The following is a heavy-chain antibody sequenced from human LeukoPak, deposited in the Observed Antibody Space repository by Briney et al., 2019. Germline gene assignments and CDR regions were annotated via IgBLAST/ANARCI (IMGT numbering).Heavy chain of an antibody. CDR2: ISGSGGST. Sequence: GGSLRLSCAASGFTFSSYAMSWVRQAPGKGLEWVSAISGSGGSTYYADPVKGRFTISRDNSKNTLYLQMNSLRAEDTAVYYCAKDPPFFDFWSGYYTVFDYWGQGTLVTVSS. CDR1: GFTFSSYA. J-gene: IGHJ4*02. CDR3: AKDPPFFDFWSGYYTVFDY. D-gene: IGHD3-3*01. V-gene: IGHV3-23*01.